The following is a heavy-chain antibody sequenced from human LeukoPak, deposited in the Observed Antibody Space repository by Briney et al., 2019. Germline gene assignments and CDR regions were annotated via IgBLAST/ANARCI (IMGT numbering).Heavy chain of an antibody. CDR2: IYPGDSDT. CDR3: ARGLYYYGSGSSLPFDP. J-gene: IGHJ5*02. D-gene: IGHD3-10*01. CDR1: GYTFTSYW. Sequence: GESLKISCKGSGYTFTSYWIGWVRQMPGKGLEWMGIIYPGDSDTRYSPSFQGQVTISADKSISTAYLQWSSLKASDTAMYYCARGLYYYGSGSSLPFDPWGQGTLVTVSS. V-gene: IGHV5-51*01.